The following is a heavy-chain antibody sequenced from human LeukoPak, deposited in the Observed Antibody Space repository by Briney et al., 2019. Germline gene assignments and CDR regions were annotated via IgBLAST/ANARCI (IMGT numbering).Heavy chain of an antibody. J-gene: IGHJ5*02. CDR1: GFTFDDYG. D-gene: IGHD3-22*01. V-gene: IGHV3-20*01. CDR2: INWNGGST. Sequence: GGSLRLSCAASGFTFDDYGMSWVRQAPGKGLEWVSGINWNGGSTGYADSVKGRFTISRDNAKNSLCLQMNSLRAEDTALYHCARVRLTTNSFDPWGQGTLVTVSS. CDR3: ARVRLTTNSFDP.